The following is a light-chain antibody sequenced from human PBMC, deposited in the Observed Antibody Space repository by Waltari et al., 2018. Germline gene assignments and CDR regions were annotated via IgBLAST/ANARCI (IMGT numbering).Light chain of an antibody. CDR3: ALYMGSGIWV. CDR2: KAN. V-gene: IGLV8-61*01. J-gene: IGLJ3*02. Sequence: QTVVTQEPSLSVSPGGTVTLTCALSSGSLSTTSYATWYQQTPGQAPRTLVYKANARSSGVPYLFSGSILGNTAALTITGAQADDESDYYCALYMGSGIWVFGGGTRLTVL. CDR1: SGSLSTTSY.